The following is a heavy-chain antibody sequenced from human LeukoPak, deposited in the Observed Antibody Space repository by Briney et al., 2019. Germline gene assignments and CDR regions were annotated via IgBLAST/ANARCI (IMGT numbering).Heavy chain of an antibody. CDR1: GFTFSSYG. CDR2: ISYDGSNK. V-gene: IGHV3-30*18. Sequence: GGSLRLSGAASGFTFSSYGMHWVRQAPGKGLEWVAVISYDGSNKYYADSVKGRFTISRENSKNTLYLQMNSLRAEDTAVYYCAKDMYYYDSSGFPDAFDIWGQGAMVTVSS. D-gene: IGHD3-22*01. CDR3: AKDMYYYDSSGFPDAFDI. J-gene: IGHJ3*02.